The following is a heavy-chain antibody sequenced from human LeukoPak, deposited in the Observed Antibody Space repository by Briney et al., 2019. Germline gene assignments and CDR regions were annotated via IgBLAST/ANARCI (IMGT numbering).Heavy chain of an antibody. J-gene: IGHJ4*02. Sequence: SVKVSCKASGGTFSSYAISWVRQAPGQGREWMGRIIPIFGTANYAQKFQGRVTITTDESTSTAYMELSSLRSEDTAVYYCARATYYDNSGYYYVIHYWGQGTLVTVSS. CDR3: ARATYYDNSGYYYVIHY. CDR1: GGTFSSYA. CDR2: IIPIFGTA. V-gene: IGHV1-69*05. D-gene: IGHD3-22*01.